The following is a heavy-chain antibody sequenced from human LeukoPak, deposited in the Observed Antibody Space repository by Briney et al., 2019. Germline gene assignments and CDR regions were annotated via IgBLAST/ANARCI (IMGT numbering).Heavy chain of an antibody. Sequence: SETLSLTCTVSGGSISYYYWTWIRQPPGKGLEWIGYVDHTGSTNFNPSLNGRVSISRDTSKNLFSLRLRSVTAADTAVYFCARGRVSSSTYYSTYYYYFYMDVWGKGTTVTVSS. V-gene: IGHV4-59*01. CDR2: VDHTGST. J-gene: IGHJ6*03. CDR1: GGSISYYY. D-gene: IGHD3-22*01. CDR3: ARGRVSSSTYYSTYYYYFYMDV.